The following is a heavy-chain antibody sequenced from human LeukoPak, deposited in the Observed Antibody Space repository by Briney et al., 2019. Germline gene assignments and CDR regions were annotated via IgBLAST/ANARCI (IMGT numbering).Heavy chain of an antibody. CDR3: AKVVRYSSSWYY. Sequence: PGGSLRLSCAASGFTFSSYAMSWVRQAPGKGLEWVSAISGSGGSTYYADSVKGRFTISRDNSKNTLYLHMNSLRAEDTAVYYCAKVVRYSSSWYYWGQGTLVTVSS. CDR2: ISGSGGST. J-gene: IGHJ4*02. CDR1: GFTFSSYA. V-gene: IGHV3-23*01. D-gene: IGHD6-13*01.